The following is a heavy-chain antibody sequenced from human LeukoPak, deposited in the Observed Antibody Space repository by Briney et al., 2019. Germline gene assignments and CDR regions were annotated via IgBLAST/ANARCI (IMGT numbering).Heavy chain of an antibody. CDR2: ISGSSTYI. V-gene: IGHV3-21*01. D-gene: IGHD6-6*01. Sequence: GGSLRLSCAASGFTLSTYGMNWVRQAPGKGLEWVSSISGSSTYIFHADSVKGRFTISRDNAKNLLYLQMNSLRAEDTAVYYCARVEYGSSSNAFDIWGQGTMVTVSS. CDR3: ARVEYGSSSNAFDI. J-gene: IGHJ3*02. CDR1: GFTLSTYG.